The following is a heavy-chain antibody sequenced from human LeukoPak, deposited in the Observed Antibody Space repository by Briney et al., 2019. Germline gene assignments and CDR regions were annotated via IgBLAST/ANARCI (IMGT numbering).Heavy chain of an antibody. CDR1: GLNFNSYA. Sequence: GDSLTHPCAASGLNFNSYAMHWVRPPPGKGLEYVSAISRNGGRTNQSKSVKGRFTISRDNSKSPLYLQMNRLRAEDTAIYYCSKSPWAWGQPLNWGQGALVSVSS. CDR2: ISRNGGRT. V-gene: IGHV3-64*01. J-gene: IGHJ4*02. CDR3: SKSPWAWGQPLN. D-gene: IGHD1-26*01.